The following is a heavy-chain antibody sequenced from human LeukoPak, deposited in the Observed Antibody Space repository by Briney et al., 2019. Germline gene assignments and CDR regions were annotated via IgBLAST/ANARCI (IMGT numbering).Heavy chain of an antibody. V-gene: IGHV4-39*01. D-gene: IGHD5-24*01. Sequence: KPSETLSLTCTVSGGSISRTTYYWGWIRQPPGRGLEWIGGLFYGGDTYYNPSLKSRVTISADTSKNQFSLKVTSMTAADTGVYFCARQGYTYNTGRYNWFDPWGHGILVTVSS. J-gene: IGHJ5*02. CDR3: ARQGYTYNTGRYNWFDP. CDR2: LFYGGDT. CDR1: GGSISRTTYY.